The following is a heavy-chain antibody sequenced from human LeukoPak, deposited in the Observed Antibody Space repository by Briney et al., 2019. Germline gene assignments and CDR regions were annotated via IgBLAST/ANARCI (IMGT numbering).Heavy chain of an antibody. V-gene: IGHV4-39*07. J-gene: IGHJ3*02. CDR1: GGSISSSSYY. D-gene: IGHD3-10*01. Sequence: PSETLSLTCTVSGGSISSSSYYWGWIRQPPGKGLEWIGSIYYSGSTYYNPSLKSRVTISVDTSKNQFSLKLSSVSAADTAVYYCARDVFLWSHHAFDIWGQGTMVTVSS. CDR2: IYYSGST. CDR3: ARDVFLWSHHAFDI.